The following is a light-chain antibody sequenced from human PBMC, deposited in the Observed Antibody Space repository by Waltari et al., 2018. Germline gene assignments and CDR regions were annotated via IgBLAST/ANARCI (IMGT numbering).Light chain of an antibody. V-gene: IGLV4-69*01. Sequence: QLVLTQSPSASASLGASVKLTCTLSSGHSSYAIAWPQQQPEKGPRYLMKLNSDGSHSKGDGIPDRFSGSSSGAERYLTISSLQSEDEADYYCQTWGTGLNWVFGGGTKLTVL. J-gene: IGLJ3*02. CDR1: SGHSSYA. CDR3: QTWGTGLNWV. CDR2: LNSDGSH.